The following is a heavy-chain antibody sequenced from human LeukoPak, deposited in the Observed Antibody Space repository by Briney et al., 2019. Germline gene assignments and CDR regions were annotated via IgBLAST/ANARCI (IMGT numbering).Heavy chain of an antibody. CDR2: ISGSGDST. V-gene: IGHV3-23*01. Sequence: GGSLRLSCAASGFTFSSYGMSWVRQAPGKGLEWVSAISGSGDSTYYADSVKGRFTISRDNSKNTLYLQMNSLRAEDTAVYYCAKTVRSMAVAADAFDIWGQGTMVTVSS. CDR3: AKTVRSMAVAADAFDI. D-gene: IGHD6-19*01. CDR1: GFTFSSYG. J-gene: IGHJ3*02.